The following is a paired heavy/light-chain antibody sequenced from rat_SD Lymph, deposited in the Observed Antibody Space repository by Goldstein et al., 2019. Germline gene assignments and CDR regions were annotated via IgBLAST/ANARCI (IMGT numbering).Heavy chain of an antibody. CDR1: GFTFSNYG. D-gene: IGHD1-4*01. CDR2: ISSGSSYI. J-gene: IGHJ2*01. CDR3: ARHVGGYNPFDY. V-gene: IGHV5-34*01. Sequence: EVQLVESGGGLVQPGRSLKLSCVASGFTFSNYGMNWIRQAPGKGLEWVAYISSGSSYIYYAETVKGRFTISRDNAKNTLYLQMTSLRSEDTALYYCARHVGGYNPFDYWGQGVMVTVSS.
Light chain of an antibody. J-gene: IGKJ2-3*01. CDR3: LQRNSWYT. Sequence: DIQMTQSPSFLSASVGERVTLSCKASQNINKYLDWYQQKLGEAPKLLIYNTNNLHTGIPSRFSGSGSGTDYTLTISSLQPEDVATYFCLQRNSWYTFGAGTKLELK. V-gene: IGKV22S7*01. CDR1: QNINKY. CDR2: NTN.